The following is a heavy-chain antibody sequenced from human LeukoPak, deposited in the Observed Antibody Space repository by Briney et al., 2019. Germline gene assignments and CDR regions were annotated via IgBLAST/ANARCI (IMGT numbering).Heavy chain of an antibody. CDR3: AKDRSLYYDSSGYLDA. V-gene: IGHV3-30*18. J-gene: IGHJ5*02. CDR1: GFTFSSYG. Sequence: GGSLRLSCAASGFTFSSYGMHWVRQAPGKGLEWVAVISYDGSNKYYADSVRGRFTISRDNSKNTLYLQMNSLRAEDTAVYYCAKDRSLYYDSSGYLDAWGQETLVTVSS. D-gene: IGHD3-22*01. CDR2: ISYDGSNK.